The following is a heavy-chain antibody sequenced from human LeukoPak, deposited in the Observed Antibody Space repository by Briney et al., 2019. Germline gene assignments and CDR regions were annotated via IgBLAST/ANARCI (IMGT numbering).Heavy chain of an antibody. J-gene: IGHJ4*02. CDR3: ARHYYDRSDSYSFDY. CDR2: LYSSGST. CDR1: GGSISGYY. V-gene: IGHV4-59*08. D-gene: IGHD3-22*01. Sequence: SETLSLTCTVSGGSISGYYWSWIWQPPGKGLEWIGYLYSSGSTNYNPSLKSRVTISLDTSENQFSLKLSSVTAADTAVYYCARHYYDRSDSYSFDYWGQGTLVTVSS.